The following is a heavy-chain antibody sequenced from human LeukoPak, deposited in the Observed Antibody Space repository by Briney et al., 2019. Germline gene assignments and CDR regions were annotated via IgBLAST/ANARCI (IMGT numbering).Heavy chain of an antibody. CDR3: ARGGIITSYAFEI. D-gene: IGHD1-26*01. V-gene: IGHV3-48*04. CDR2: ISSRSSTI. J-gene: IGHJ3*02. Sequence: PGGSLRLSCAASGFTFSDYSMNWVRQAPGKGLEWVSYISSRSSTIYYADSVKGRFTISRDNAKNSLYLQMNSLRAEDTAVYYCARGGIITSYAFEIWGQGTMVTVSS. CDR1: GFTFSDYS.